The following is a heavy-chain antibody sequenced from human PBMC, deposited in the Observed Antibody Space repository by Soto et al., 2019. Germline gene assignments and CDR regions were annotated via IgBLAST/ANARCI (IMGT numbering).Heavy chain of an antibody. D-gene: IGHD1-1*01. V-gene: IGHV1-18*01. Sequence: QVQLVQSGAEVKKPGASVKVSCKASGYTFTSYGISWVRQAPGQGLEWMGWISAYNGNTNYAQKLQGRATMTTDTPTSTAYRELRSLRSDDTAVYYCARGDWNDWGGGWFDPWGQGTLVTVSS. CDR2: ISAYNGNT. J-gene: IGHJ5*02. CDR3: ARGDWNDWGGGWFDP. CDR1: GYTFTSYG.